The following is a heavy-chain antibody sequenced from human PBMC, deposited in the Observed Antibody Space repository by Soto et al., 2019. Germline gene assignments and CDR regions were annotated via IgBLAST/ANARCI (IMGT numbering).Heavy chain of an antibody. CDR2: IKSKTDGGTT. J-gene: IGHJ3*02. Sequence: PWGSLRLSGAASGFTFSNAWMSWVRQAPGKGLEWVGRIKSKTDGGTTDYAAPVKGRFTISRDDSKNTLYLQMNSLKTEDTAVYYCTAPYNWNYGVHIGAFDIWGQGTMVTVSS. CDR1: GFTFSNAW. V-gene: IGHV3-15*01. CDR3: TAPYNWNYGVHIGAFDI. D-gene: IGHD1-7*01.